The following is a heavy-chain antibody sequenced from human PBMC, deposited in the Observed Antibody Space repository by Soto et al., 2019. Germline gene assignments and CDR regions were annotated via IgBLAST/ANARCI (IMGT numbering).Heavy chain of an antibody. Sequence: GGSLRLSCAASGFTFSSYGMHWVRQAPGKGLEWVAVIWYDGSNKYYADSVKGRFTISRDNSKNTLYLQMNSLRAEDTAVYYCARPETNTAMADYYYYGMDVWGQGTTVTVSS. CDR1: GFTFSSYG. D-gene: IGHD5-18*01. CDR2: IWYDGSNK. V-gene: IGHV3-33*01. J-gene: IGHJ6*02. CDR3: ARPETNTAMADYYYYGMDV.